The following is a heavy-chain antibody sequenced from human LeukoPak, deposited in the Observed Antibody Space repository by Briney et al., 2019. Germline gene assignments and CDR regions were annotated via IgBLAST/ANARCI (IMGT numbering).Heavy chain of an antibody. V-gene: IGHV1-24*01. CDR2: FDPEDDET. J-gene: IGHJ3*02. CDR3: ATDAAAVPDAFDI. Sequence: ASVKVSCKVSGYTLTELSMHWVRQAPGKGLEWMGGFDPEDDETIYAQKFQGRVTMTEDTSTDTAYMELSSLRSEDTAVYYCATDAAAVPDAFDIWGQGTMVTVSS. D-gene: IGHD6-13*01. CDR1: GYTLTELS.